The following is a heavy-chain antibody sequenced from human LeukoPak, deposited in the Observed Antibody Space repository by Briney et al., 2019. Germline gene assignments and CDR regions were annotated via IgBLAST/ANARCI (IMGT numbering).Heavy chain of an antibody. J-gene: IGHJ5*02. CDR2: ISSSSNYI. Sequence: GGSLRLSCTASRVTFSSYWMNWVRQAPGKGLEWVSSISSSSNYIYYADSVKGRFTISRDNAKNSLYLQMNSLRAEDTAVYYCARDPSSGWYLKGWFDPWGQGTLVTVSS. D-gene: IGHD6-19*01. V-gene: IGHV3-21*01. CDR1: RVTFSSYW. CDR3: ARDPSSGWYLKGWFDP.